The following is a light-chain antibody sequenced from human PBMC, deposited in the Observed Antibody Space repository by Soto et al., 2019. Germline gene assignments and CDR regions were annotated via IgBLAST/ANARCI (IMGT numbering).Light chain of an antibody. J-gene: IGLJ3*02. CDR1: SSDVGGYNY. CDR3: RSYAGSNKWV. Sequence: QSALTQPPSASGSPGQSVTISCTGTSSDVGGYNYVSWFQQHPGKAPKFMIYEVNKRPSGVPDRFSGSKSGNTASLTVSGLQAEDEAYDYCRSYAGSNKWVFGGGTKVTVL. CDR2: EVN. V-gene: IGLV2-8*01.